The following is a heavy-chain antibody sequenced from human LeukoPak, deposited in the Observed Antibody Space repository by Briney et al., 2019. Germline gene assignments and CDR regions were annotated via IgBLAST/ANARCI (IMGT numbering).Heavy chain of an antibody. CDR2: IYPGDSDT. V-gene: IGHV5-51*01. CDR1: GYSFTSYW. D-gene: IGHD6-13*01. Sequence: KYGESLKISCKGSGYSFTSYWIGWVSQMPGKGLEWMGIIYPGDSDTRYSPSFQGQVTISADKSISTAYLQWSSLKASDTAMYYCARTSGYSSSPSNYWGQGTLVTVSS. CDR3: ARTSGYSSSPSNY. J-gene: IGHJ4*02.